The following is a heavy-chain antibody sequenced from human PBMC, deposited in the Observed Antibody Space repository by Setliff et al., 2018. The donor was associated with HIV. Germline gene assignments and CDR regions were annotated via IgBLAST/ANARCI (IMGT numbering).Heavy chain of an antibody. J-gene: IGHJ6*02. CDR3: ARPVSKYFYGMDV. Sequence: ETLSLTCHVSGVSISSHYWSWIRQPPGKGLEWIGTLYHAGSTSYNSSLKSRVTISGDTSKNLFSLKVTSVTAADTAVYYCARPVSKYFYGMDVWGLGTTVTVSS. V-gene: IGHV4-59*11. CDR2: LYHAGST. CDR1: GVSISSHY.